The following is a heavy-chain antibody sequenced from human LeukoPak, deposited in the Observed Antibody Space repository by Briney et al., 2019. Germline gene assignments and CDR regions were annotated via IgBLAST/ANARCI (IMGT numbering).Heavy chain of an antibody. CDR2: ISYDGSNK. D-gene: IGHD3-16*01. Sequence: GGSLRLSGAASGFIFSSYAMHWVRQAPGKGREWVAVISYDGSNKYYADSVKGRFAISRDNSKNTLYLQMNSLRAEDTAVYYCARVGGLGAFDIWGQGTMVTVSS. CDR3: ARVGGLGAFDI. J-gene: IGHJ3*02. V-gene: IGHV3-30*09. CDR1: GFIFSSYA.